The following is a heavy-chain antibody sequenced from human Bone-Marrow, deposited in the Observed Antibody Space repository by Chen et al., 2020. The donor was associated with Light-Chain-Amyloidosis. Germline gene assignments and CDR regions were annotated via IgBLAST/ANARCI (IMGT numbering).Heavy chain of an antibody. CDR3: AREGGYSGYDFFDY. Sequence: EVQLVESGGGLVQPGGSLRLSCAASGFTFSDHYMDWARQAPGKGLEWVGRTRNRANSYTKEYAASVKGRFTISRDDSKNSLYLQMNSLRTEDTAVYYCAREGGYSGYDFFDYWGQGTLVTVSS. CDR1: GFTFSDHY. V-gene: IGHV3-72*01. CDR2: TRNRANSYTK. J-gene: IGHJ4*02. D-gene: IGHD5-12*01.